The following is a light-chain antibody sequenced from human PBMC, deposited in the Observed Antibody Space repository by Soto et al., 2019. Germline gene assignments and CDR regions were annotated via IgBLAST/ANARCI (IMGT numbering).Light chain of an antibody. Sequence: SYELTQPPSVSVAPGKTARITCGGSNIGSKSVHWYQQKSGQAPVLVIYYDSERPSGIPERISGSNSGNTATLTISRVEAGDEADYYCQEWDSSTDPVIFGGGTKVTVL. J-gene: IGLJ2*01. V-gene: IGLV3-21*04. CDR2: YDS. CDR1: NIGSKS. CDR3: QEWDSSTDPVI.